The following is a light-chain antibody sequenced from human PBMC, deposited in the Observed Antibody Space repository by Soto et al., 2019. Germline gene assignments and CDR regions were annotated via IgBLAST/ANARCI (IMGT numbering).Light chain of an antibody. CDR3: SSYRSGSTWV. CDR1: SSDVGGYKF. Sequence: QSALTQPASVSGSPGQSITISCTGTSSDVGGYKFVSWYQQHPGKAPKLMIYDIINRPSGVSNRFSGSKSGNTASLTISGLQAEDEADYYCSSYRSGSTWVFGGGTKLTVL. V-gene: IGLV2-14*01. CDR2: DII. J-gene: IGLJ3*02.